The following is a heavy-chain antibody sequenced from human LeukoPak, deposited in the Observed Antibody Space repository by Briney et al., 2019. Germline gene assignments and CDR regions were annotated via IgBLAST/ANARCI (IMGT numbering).Heavy chain of an antibody. CDR2: IYYKGST. CDR1: GGSINSHY. CDR3: VRRDNTGWNYFDY. Sequence: SETLSLTCTVSGGSINSHYWSWIQQPPGKGLEWIGDIYYKGSTNYNPSLKSRVTISVDTSKNHLSLKLTSVLAADTAIYYCVRRDNTGWNYFDYWGQGILVTVSS. V-gene: IGHV4-59*08. D-gene: IGHD6-19*01. J-gene: IGHJ4*02.